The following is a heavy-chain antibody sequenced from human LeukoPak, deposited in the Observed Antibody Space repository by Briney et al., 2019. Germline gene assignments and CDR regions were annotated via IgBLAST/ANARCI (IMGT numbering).Heavy chain of an antibody. CDR1: GFTFSNYG. CDR3: ARDFYDFWSGSIRFDP. Sequence: PGGSLRLSCAASGFTFSNYGMHWVRQAPGKGLEWVTLISYDGSNKYYADSVKGRFTISRDNSKNTLYLQMNSLRAEDTAVYYCARDFYDFWSGSIRFDPWGQGTLVTVSS. V-gene: IGHV3-30*03. CDR2: ISYDGSNK. J-gene: IGHJ5*02. D-gene: IGHD3-3*01.